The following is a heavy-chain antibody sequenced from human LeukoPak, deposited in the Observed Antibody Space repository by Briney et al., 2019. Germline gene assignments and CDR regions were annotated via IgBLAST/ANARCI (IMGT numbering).Heavy chain of an antibody. CDR2: INDVSSDT. D-gene: IGHD2-2*01. CDR3: ARDTYQPGLIDC. Sequence: PGGSLRLSCAASEFTFSLYAMNWVRQAPGKGLEWVSYINDVSSDTHYADSVKGRFTISRDNAKNTLYLQMNSLRAEDTAVYYCARDTYQPGLIDCWGQGTLVTVSS. J-gene: IGHJ4*02. CDR1: EFTFSLYA. V-gene: IGHV3-21*05.